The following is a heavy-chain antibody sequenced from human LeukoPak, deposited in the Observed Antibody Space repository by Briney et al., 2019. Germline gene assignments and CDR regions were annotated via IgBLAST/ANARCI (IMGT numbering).Heavy chain of an antibody. CDR2: IYHSGST. Sequence: SETLSLTCDVSGGSISSSNWWSWARQPPGKGLEWIGEIYHSGSTNYNPSLKSRVTRSVDKSKNQFSLKLSSVTAADTAVYYCARVEVAGIFDYWGQGTLVTVSS. J-gene: IGHJ4*02. V-gene: IGHV4-4*02. D-gene: IGHD6-19*01. CDR1: GGSISSSNW. CDR3: ARVEVAGIFDY.